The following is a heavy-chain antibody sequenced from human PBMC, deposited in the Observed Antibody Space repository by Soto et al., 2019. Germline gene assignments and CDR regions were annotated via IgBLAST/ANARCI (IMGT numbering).Heavy chain of an antibody. CDR2: IYYSGST. V-gene: IGHV4-59*01. D-gene: IGHD3-22*01. Sequence: SETLSLTCTVSGGSISSYYWSWIRQPPGKGLEWIGYIYYSGSTNYNPSLKSRVTISVDTSKNQFSLKLSSVTAADTAVYYCARDPASSGYSDAFDVWGQGTMVTVSS. J-gene: IGHJ3*01. CDR3: ARDPASSGYSDAFDV. CDR1: GGSISSYY.